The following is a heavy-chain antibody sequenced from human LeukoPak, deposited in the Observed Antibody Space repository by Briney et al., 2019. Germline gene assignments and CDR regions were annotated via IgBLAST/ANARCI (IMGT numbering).Heavy chain of an antibody. J-gene: IGHJ4*02. CDR1: GFTFDDYA. D-gene: IGHD2-21*02. CDR2: ISWNSGSI. Sequence: PGGSLRLSCAASGFTFDDYAMHWVRQAPGKGLEWVSGISWNSGSIGYADSVKGRFTISRDNAKNSLYLQMNSLRAEDTAVYYCAKTRDNYFDYWGQGTLVTVSS. CDR3: AKTRDNYFDY. V-gene: IGHV3-9*01.